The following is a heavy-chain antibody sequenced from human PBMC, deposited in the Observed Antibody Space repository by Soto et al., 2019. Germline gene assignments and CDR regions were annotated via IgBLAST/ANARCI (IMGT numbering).Heavy chain of an antibody. J-gene: IGHJ4*02. Sequence: GASVKVSCKASGYTFTSYAMHWVRQAPGQRLEWMGWINAGNGNTKYSQKFQGRVTITRDTSASTAYMELSSLRSEDTAVYYCAFCSGGSCYPFDYWGQGTLVTVSS. CDR2: INAGNGNT. D-gene: IGHD2-15*01. V-gene: IGHV1-3*01. CDR3: AFCSGGSCYPFDY. CDR1: GYTFTSYA.